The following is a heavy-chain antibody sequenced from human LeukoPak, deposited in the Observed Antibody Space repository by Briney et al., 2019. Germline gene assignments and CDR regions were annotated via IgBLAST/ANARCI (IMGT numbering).Heavy chain of an antibody. Sequence: GGSLRLSCAASGFTFSDYYMSWIRQAPGKGLEWVSYISSSGSTIYYADSVKGRFTISRDNAKNSLYLQMNSLRAEDTAVYYCAREGYSSGWYSGDYYYYYMDVWGKGTTVTVSS. CDR3: AREGYSSGWYSGDYYYYYMDV. D-gene: IGHD6-19*01. J-gene: IGHJ6*03. CDR2: ISSSGSTI. CDR1: GFTFSDYY. V-gene: IGHV3-11*04.